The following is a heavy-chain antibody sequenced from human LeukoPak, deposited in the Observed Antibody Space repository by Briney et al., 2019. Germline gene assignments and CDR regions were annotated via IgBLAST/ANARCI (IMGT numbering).Heavy chain of an antibody. V-gene: IGHV1-69*04. CDR1: GGSFSTYA. J-gene: IGHJ4*02. Sequence: GASVKVSCKSSGGSFSTYAVNWVRQAPGQGLEWMGRIIPILGIANYAQKFQGRVTITADKSTSTAYMELSSLRSEDTAVYYCARDQRSLVAATPVSLDYWGQGTLVTVSS. D-gene: IGHD2-15*01. CDR2: IIPILGIA. CDR3: ARDQRSLVAATPVSLDY.